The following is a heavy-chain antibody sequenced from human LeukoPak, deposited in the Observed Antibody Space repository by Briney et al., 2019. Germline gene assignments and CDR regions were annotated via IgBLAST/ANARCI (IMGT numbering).Heavy chain of an antibody. J-gene: IGHJ3*02. V-gene: IGHV4-59*08. CDR3: ATYFYCNGGSCYSLPAFDI. CDR2: IYYSGST. CDR1: GGYISSYY. Sequence: SETLSLTCTVSGGYISSYYWSWIRQPPGKGLEWIGYIYYSGSTNYNPSLKSRVTISVDTSKNEFTLKLSSVTAANMDLYYCATYFYCNGGSCYSLPAFDIWGQGTMVTVSS. D-gene: IGHD2-15*01.